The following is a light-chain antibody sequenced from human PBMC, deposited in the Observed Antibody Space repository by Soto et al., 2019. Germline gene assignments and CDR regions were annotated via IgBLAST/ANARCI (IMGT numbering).Light chain of an antibody. J-gene: IGKJ5*01. CDR1: QSVSSNY. Sequence: EIVLTQSPATLSLSPGERATLSCRASQSVSSNYLAWYQQKPAQAPRLLIYGASSRATGIPDRFSGSGSRTDFTLTISRLEPEDFAVYYCQQYSGSPPTTFGQGTRLEIE. V-gene: IGKV3-20*01. CDR2: GAS. CDR3: QQYSGSPPTT.